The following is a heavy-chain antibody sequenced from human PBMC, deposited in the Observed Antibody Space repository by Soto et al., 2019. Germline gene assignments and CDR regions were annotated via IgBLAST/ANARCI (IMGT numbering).Heavy chain of an antibody. CDR1: GFTFSTYG. Sequence: WGSLRLSCAASGFTFSTYGMHWFRQAPGKGLEWVTVISYDSNNKFYADSVKGRFTISRDNSKNTMYLQMNGLRDDDTAVYFCAKDKFTEGSTLFHYWGQGTLVTVSS. CDR3: AKDKFTEGSTLFHY. J-gene: IGHJ4*02. CDR2: ISYDSNNK. D-gene: IGHD1-26*01. V-gene: IGHV3-30*18.